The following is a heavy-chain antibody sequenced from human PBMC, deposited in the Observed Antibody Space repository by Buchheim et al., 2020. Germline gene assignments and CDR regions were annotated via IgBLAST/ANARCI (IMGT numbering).Heavy chain of an antibody. CDR2: ISSSSSTI. J-gene: IGHJ6*02. V-gene: IGHV3-48*01. CDR3: SKDRPATVTTQYYDFPGVDV. Sequence: EVQLVESGGGLVQPGGSLRLSCAASGFTFSSYSMNWVRQAPGKGLEWVSYISSSSSTIYYADSVRGRFTISRDHSKNTLSLQMNSLRAEDTAVYFCSKDRPATVTTQYYDFPGVDVWGQGT. D-gene: IGHD4-17*01. CDR1: GFTFSSYS.